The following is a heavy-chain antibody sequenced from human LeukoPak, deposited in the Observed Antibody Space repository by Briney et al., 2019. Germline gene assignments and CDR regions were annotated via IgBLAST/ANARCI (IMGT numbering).Heavy chain of an antibody. CDR2: INHSGST. CDR1: GGSFSGYY. CDR3: ARGRRGYSYGVFDY. Sequence: SETLSLTCAVYGGSFSGYYWSWIRQPPGKGLEWIGEINHSGSTNYNPSLKSRVTISVDTYKNQFSLKLSSVTAADTAVYYCARGRRGYSYGVFDYWGQGTLVTVSS. J-gene: IGHJ4*02. D-gene: IGHD5-18*01. V-gene: IGHV4-34*01.